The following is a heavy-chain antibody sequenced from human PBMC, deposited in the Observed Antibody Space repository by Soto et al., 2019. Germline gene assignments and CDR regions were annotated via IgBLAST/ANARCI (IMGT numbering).Heavy chain of an antibody. Sequence: EVQLLESGGGLVQPGGSLRLSCAASGFTFSSYAMNWVRQAPGKGLEWVSSITGDSGTTFYADSVKGRFTISRDNSMNTLYLQMNSLRAEDTGRYSCARGGREWLTPFEYWGQGTLVTVSS. J-gene: IGHJ4*02. CDR3: ARGGREWLTPFEY. D-gene: IGHD6-19*01. V-gene: IGHV3-23*01. CDR2: ITGDSGTT. CDR1: GFTFSSYA.